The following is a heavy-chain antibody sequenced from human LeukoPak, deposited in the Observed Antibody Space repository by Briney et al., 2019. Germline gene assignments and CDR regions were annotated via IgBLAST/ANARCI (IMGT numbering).Heavy chain of an antibody. D-gene: IGHD1-26*01. CDR2: IRYDGSNK. J-gene: IGHJ4*02. CDR3: AKDALQDGSYPYYFDY. Sequence: GGSLRLSCAASGFTFSSYGMHWVRQAPGKGLEWVAFIRYDGSNKYYADSVKGRFTISRDNSKNTVYMQMHSLRAEDTAVYYCAKDALQDGSYPYYFDYWGQGTLVTVSS. V-gene: IGHV3-30*02. CDR1: GFTFSSYG.